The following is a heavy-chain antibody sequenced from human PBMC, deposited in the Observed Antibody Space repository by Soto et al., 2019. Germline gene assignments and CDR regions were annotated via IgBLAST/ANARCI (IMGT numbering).Heavy chain of an antibody. V-gene: IGHV1-18*01. CDR2: ISPYTGDT. D-gene: IGHD3-16*01. J-gene: IGHJ6*02. Sequence: QVQLVQSGDEMKKPGASVRVSCKASGYIFVNYGIAWVRQAPGQGLEWMGWISPYTGDTHSASKVQGRLTMTTDTSRSTAYMDLGSLTSDDTAVYYCAMVDNYVTPTPQDVWGQGTTVT. CDR1: GYIFVNYG. CDR3: AMVDNYVTPTPQDV.